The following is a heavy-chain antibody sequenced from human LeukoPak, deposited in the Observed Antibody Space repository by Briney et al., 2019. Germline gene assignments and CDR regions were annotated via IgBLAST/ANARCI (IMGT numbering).Heavy chain of an antibody. Sequence: GGSLRLSCAASGFTFSSFDMHWVRQPTGQGPEWVSTIGTASDTYYPGSVEGRFTLSRDNAKNSLYLQMNSLTAGDTAVYYCARGPPRGKYYYMDVWGKGTTVTVSS. CDR2: IGTASDT. CDR3: ARGPPRGKYYYMDV. V-gene: IGHV3-13*01. J-gene: IGHJ6*03. D-gene: IGHD1-1*01. CDR1: GFTFSSFD.